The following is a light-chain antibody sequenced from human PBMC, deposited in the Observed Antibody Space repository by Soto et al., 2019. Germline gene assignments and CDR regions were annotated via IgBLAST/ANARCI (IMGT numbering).Light chain of an antibody. J-gene: IGLJ1*01. Sequence: QSVLPQPHSASGTPGQRVTISCSGSSSNIGTSSVHWFQQLPGTAPKLLISTTNQRPSGVPERFSGSKSGTSASLAISGLQSEDEADYYCAAWDDSLNGHVFGNGTKLTVL. V-gene: IGLV1-44*01. CDR2: TTN. CDR3: AAWDDSLNGHV. CDR1: SSNIGTSS.